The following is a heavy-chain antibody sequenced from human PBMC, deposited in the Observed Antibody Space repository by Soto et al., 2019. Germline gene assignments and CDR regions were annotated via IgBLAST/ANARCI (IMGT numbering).Heavy chain of an antibody. V-gene: IGHV3-48*02. CDR2: ISSGSYNI. CDR1: GFTFSSYS. CDR3: ARGPSAAAPLSDWYFDL. J-gene: IGHJ2*01. D-gene: IGHD2-2*01. Sequence: GGSLRLSCTASGFTFSSYSMNWVRQAPGKGLEWVSYISSGSYNIYYADSVKGRFTISRDNAKDSLYLQMSSLRDDDTAVYYCARGPSAAAPLSDWYFDLWGRGTLVTVSS.